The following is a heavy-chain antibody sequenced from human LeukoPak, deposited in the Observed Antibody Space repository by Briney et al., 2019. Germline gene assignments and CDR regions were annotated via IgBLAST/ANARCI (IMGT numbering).Heavy chain of an antibody. D-gene: IGHD4-17*01. V-gene: IGHV1-2*06. CDR2: INSNTGAT. CDR3: ARGQPYGDYNWFDL. J-gene: IGHJ5*02. CDR1: GYSFTGYF. Sequence: ASVKVSCKASGYSFTGYFMHWVRQAPGQGLEWMGRINSNTGATTYAQKFQGRVTMTRDTSITTAHMELSRLKSDDTAVYYCARGQPYGDYNWFDLWGQGALVTVSS.